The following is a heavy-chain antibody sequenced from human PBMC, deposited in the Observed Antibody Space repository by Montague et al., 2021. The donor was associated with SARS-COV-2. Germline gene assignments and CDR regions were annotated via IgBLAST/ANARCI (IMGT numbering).Heavy chain of an antibody. CDR1: GGSINSSY. CDR3: ARELGYDSSGYYAYFDY. V-gene: IGHV4-59*01. Sequence: SETLSLTCTVSGGSINSSYWSWIRQPPGKGLGWIGYIDYSGSIKSNPSLKSRVTISVDTSKNQFSLKLNSVTAADTAVYYCARELGYDSSGYYAYFDYWGQGTLVTVSS. CDR2: IDYSGSI. J-gene: IGHJ4*02. D-gene: IGHD3-22*01.